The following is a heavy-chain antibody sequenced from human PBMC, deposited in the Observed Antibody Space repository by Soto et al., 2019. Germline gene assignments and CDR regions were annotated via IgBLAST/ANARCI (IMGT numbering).Heavy chain of an antibody. Sequence: SVKVSCKASGGTFSSYTISWVRQAPGQGLEWMGGIIPIFGTANYAQKFQGRVTITADESTSTAYMELSSLRSEDTAVYYCARGGVDYDFWSGPNYFDYWGQGTLVTVSS. D-gene: IGHD3-3*01. CDR3: ARGGVDYDFWSGPNYFDY. CDR1: GGTFSSYT. CDR2: IIPIFGTA. V-gene: IGHV1-69*13. J-gene: IGHJ4*02.